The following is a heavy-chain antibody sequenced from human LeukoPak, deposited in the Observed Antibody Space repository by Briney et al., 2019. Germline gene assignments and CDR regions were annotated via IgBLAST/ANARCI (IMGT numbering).Heavy chain of an antibody. V-gene: IGHV4-59*01. CDR1: GGSISSYY. D-gene: IGHD7-27*01. Sequence: PSETLSLTCTASGGSISSYYWSWIRQPPGKGLEWIGYIYYSGSTNYNPSLKSRVTISVDTSKNQFSLKLSSVTAADTAVYYCARDGTSWAGENDAFDIWGQGTMVTVSS. CDR2: IYYSGST. CDR3: ARDGTSWAGENDAFDI. J-gene: IGHJ3*02.